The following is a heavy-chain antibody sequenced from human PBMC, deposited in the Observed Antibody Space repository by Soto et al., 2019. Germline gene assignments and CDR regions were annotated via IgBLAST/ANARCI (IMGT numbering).Heavy chain of an antibody. CDR3: ARESEDLTSNFDY. CDR1: GFTYTRYS. J-gene: IGHJ4*02. V-gene: IGHV3-21*06. CDR2: ISSTTNYI. Sequence: LRLSCAASGFTYTRYSMNWVRQAPGKGLEWVSSISSTTNYIYYGDSMKGRFTISRDNAKNSLYLEMNSLRAEDTAVYYCARESEDLTSNFDYWGQGTLVTVPQ.